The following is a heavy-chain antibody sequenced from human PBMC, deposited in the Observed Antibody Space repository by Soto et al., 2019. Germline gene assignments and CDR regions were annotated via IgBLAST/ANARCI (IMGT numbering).Heavy chain of an antibody. D-gene: IGHD2-2*01. V-gene: IGHV1-18*01. J-gene: IGHJ5*02. CDR1: GYIFSSDG. Sequence: SVKSSCKASGYIFSSDGISWLRQAHGQGLEWMGWISAYNGNTNYAQKLQGRVTMTTDTSTSTAYMELRSLRSDDTAVYYCARVWDIVVVPAAMETNWFDPWGQGTLVTVSS. CDR2: ISAYNGNT. CDR3: ARVWDIVVVPAAMETNWFDP.